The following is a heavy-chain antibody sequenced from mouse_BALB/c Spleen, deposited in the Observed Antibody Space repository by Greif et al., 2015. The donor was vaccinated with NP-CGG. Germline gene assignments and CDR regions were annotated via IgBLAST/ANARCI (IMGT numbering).Heavy chain of an antibody. CDR2: ISSGGSYT. J-gene: IGHJ4*01. V-gene: IGHV5-6-4*01. CDR1: GFTFSSYT. Sequence: EVKLMESGGGLVKPGGSLKLSCAASGFTFSSYTMSWVRQAPEKRLEWVATISSGGSYTYYPDSVKGLFTISRDNAKNTLYLQMSSLKSEDTAMYYCTRGGGGPYAMDYWGQGTSVTVSS. CDR3: TRGGGGPYAMDY.